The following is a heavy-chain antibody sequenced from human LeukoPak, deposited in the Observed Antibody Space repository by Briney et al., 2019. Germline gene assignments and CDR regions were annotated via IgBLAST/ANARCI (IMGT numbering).Heavy chain of an antibody. V-gene: IGHV1-18*01. CDR1: GYTFTTYG. CDR2: VSGNNGNT. J-gene: IGHJ3*01. CDR3: ARDFYHSGTNWYDVFYV. Sequence: ASVTVSCEASGYTFTTYGISWVRQAPGQGLEWMGWVSGNNGNTNYAQKLQGRVTMTTDTSTNTAYMELRSLRSDDTAVYYCARDFYHSGTNWYDVFYVWGQGTMVTVSS. D-gene: IGHD1-1*01.